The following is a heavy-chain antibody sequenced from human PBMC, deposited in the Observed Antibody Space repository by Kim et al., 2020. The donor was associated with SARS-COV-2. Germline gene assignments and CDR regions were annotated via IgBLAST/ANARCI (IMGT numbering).Heavy chain of an antibody. Sequence: SETLSLTCAVYGGSFSGYYWSWIRQPPGKGLEWIGEINHSGSTNYNPSLKSRVTISVDTSKNQFSLKLSSVTAADTAVYYCARKAVAVDYWGQGTLVTVS. CDR3: ARKAVAVDY. CDR1: GGSFSGYY. V-gene: IGHV4-34*01. CDR2: INHSGST. J-gene: IGHJ4*02. D-gene: IGHD6-19*01.